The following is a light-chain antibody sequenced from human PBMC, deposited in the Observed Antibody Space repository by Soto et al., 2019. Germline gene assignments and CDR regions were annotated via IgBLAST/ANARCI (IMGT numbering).Light chain of an antibody. Sequence: DAVLTQSPLSLPVTPGQPASISCRSSQSLEYTDGKTYLNWYQQRPGQSPRRLIYKVSNRDFGVPDRFSGSGSGTAFTLEISRVEAEDVGVYYCMQGSYWQWTFGQGTKVDIK. CDR2: KVS. CDR3: MQGSYWQWT. V-gene: IGKV2-30*01. J-gene: IGKJ1*01. CDR1: QSLEYTDGKTY.